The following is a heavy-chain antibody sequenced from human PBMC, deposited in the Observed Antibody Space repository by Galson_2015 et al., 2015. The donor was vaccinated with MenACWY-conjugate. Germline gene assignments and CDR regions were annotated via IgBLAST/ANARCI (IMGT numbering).Heavy chain of an antibody. Sequence: SVKVSCKASGYTFTSYGVSWVRQAPGQGLEWMGWISAYNGVTNYAQKLQGRVSMTTDTSTTSAYVELRSLTSDDTAVYYCARWGPSSYHLEYWGQGTLAPVSS. V-gene: IGHV1-18*01. CDR1: GYTFTSYG. CDR2: ISAYNGVT. D-gene: IGHD6-6*01. J-gene: IGHJ4*02. CDR3: ARWGPSSYHLEY.